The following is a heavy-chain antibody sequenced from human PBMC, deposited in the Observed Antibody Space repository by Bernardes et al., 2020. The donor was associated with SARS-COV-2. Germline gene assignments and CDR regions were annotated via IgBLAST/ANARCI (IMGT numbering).Heavy chain of an antibody. V-gene: IGHV4-34*01. CDR1: GGSFNRYY. J-gene: IGHJ3*02. D-gene: IGHD3-3*01. Sequence: SETLSLTCAVYGGSFNRYYWSWIRQSPGKGLEWIGEISHSGITNSNPSLKSRVTISVASSKSQFSLRLDSVTAADTAVYYCATDDPAGAVFGVVIYALHIWGQGTMVTVSS. CDR3: ATDDPAGAVFGVVIYALHI. CDR2: ISHSGIT.